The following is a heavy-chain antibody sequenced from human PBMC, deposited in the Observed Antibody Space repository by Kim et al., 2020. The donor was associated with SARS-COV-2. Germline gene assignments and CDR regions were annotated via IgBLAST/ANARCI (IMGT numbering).Heavy chain of an antibody. D-gene: IGHD1-7*01. CDR3: ARDSGSGGDNWNYGFTYY. CDR1: GFTFSSYS. J-gene: IGHJ6*01. Sequence: GGSLRLSCAASGFTFSSYSMNWVRQAPGKGLEWVSYISSSSTIYYADSVKGRFTISRDNAKNSLYLQMNSLRDEDTAVYYCARDSGSGGDNWNYGFTYY. V-gene: IGHV3-48*02. CDR2: ISSSSTI.